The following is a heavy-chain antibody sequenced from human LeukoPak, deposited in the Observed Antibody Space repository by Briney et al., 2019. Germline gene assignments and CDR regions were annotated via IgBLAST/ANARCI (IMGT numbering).Heavy chain of an antibody. CDR3: ARVGTMVRGGVDY. D-gene: IGHD3-10*01. J-gene: IGHJ4*02. CDR2: IYNSGSL. Sequence: SETLSLTCTVSGGSISGYYWSWIRQAPGKGLEWIGYIYNSGSLNYNPSLKSRVTIAVDTSENQFSLKLTSVTAADTAVYYCARVGTMVRGGVDYWGQGTLVTVSS. CDR1: GGSISGYY. V-gene: IGHV4-59*01.